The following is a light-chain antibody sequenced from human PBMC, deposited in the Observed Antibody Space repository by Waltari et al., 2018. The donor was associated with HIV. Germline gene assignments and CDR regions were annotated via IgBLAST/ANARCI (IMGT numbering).Light chain of an antibody. CDR2: RDD. Sequence: QSVLTQPPSASGTPGQRVTISCSGSNSNIGSNTVSWYQQLPGTAPKLLIYRDDQRPSGVPDRFSGSKSGTSASLAISGLQSEDEADYYCAVWDDGLNGPEFGGGTKLTVL. V-gene: IGLV1-44*01. J-gene: IGLJ3*02. CDR1: NSNIGSNT. CDR3: AVWDDGLNGPE.